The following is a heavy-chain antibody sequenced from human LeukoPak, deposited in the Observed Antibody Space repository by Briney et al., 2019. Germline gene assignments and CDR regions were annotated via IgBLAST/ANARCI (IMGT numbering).Heavy chain of an antibody. Sequence: ASVKVSCKASGYSFIGYHIHWVRQIPGQGFEWMGWINPSSGGTNYAQKFQTWVTMTRDTSISTAYMEVSRLRSDDTAVYYCARGPGEMALIPLDFWGQGTLVTVSS. J-gene: IGHJ4*02. CDR2: INPSSGGT. V-gene: IGHV1-2*04. CDR1: GYSFIGYH. CDR3: ARGPGEMALIPLDF. D-gene: IGHD5-24*01.